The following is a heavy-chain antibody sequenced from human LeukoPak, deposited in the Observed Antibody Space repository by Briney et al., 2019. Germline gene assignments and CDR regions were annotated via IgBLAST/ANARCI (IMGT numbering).Heavy chain of an antibody. CDR1: GFTFSTYG. D-gene: IGHD5-24*01. CDR3: AKSSDGYNHGLH. CDR2: IWYDGENNK. Sequence: PGRSLRLSCAASGFTFSTYGMHWVRQAPGKGLEWVALIWYDGENNKHYADSVKGRFTISRNNSENMLYLQMNSLRAEDTAVYFCAKSSDGYNHGLHWGQGTLVTVSS. V-gene: IGHV3-33*06. J-gene: IGHJ4*02.